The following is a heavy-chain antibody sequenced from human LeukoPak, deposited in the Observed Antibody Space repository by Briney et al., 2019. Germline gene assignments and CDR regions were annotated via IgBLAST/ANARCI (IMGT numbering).Heavy chain of an antibody. D-gene: IGHD6-19*01. CDR2: IWYDGSNK. CDR3: ARGRPGGGWPYFDY. V-gene: IGHV3-33*08. J-gene: IGHJ4*02. Sequence: GGSLRLSCAASGFTVSSNYMSWVRQAPGKGLEWVAVIWYDGSNKYYADSVKGRFTISRDNSKNTLYLQMNSLRAEDTAVYYCARGRPGGGWPYFDYWGQGTLVTVSS. CDR1: GFTVSSNY.